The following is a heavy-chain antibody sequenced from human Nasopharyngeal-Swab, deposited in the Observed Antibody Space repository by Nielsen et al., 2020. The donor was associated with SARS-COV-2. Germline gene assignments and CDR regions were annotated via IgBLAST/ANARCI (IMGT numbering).Heavy chain of an antibody. CDR3: ANYDSSGYLIDY. CDR1: GFTFISYA. Sequence: LTCAASGFTFISYAMSWVRQAPWKGLEWVSAISGSGGSTYYADSVKGRFTISRDNSKNTLYLQMNSLRAEDTAVYYCANYDSSGYLIDYWGQGTLVTVSS. D-gene: IGHD3-22*01. J-gene: IGHJ4*02. V-gene: IGHV3-23*01. CDR2: ISGSGGST.